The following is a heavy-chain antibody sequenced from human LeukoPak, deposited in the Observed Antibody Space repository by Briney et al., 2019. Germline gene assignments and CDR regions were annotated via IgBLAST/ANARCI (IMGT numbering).Heavy chain of an antibody. J-gene: IGHJ4*02. CDR3: ARVPYYYDSSGYSIPPTIFDY. Sequence: ASVKVSCKASGYTFTGYYMHWVRQAPGQGLEWMGWINPNSGATNYAQKFQGRVTMTRDTSISTAYMELHRLRSDDTAVYYCARVPYYYDSSGYSIPPTIFDYWGQGTLVTVSS. V-gene: IGHV1-2*02. CDR1: GYTFTGYY. CDR2: INPNSGAT. D-gene: IGHD3-22*01.